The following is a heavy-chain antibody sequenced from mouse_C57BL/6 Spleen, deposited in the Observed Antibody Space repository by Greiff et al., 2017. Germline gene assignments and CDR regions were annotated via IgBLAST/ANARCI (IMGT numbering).Heavy chain of an antibody. J-gene: IGHJ2*01. CDR3: ARDALYYNYFDY. V-gene: IGHV7-1*01. CDR1: GFTFSDFY. CDR2: SRNKANDYTT. Sequence: EVKLVESGGGLVQSGRSLRLSCATSGFTFSDFYMEWVRQAPGKGLEWIAASRNKANDYTTEYSASVKGRFIVSRDTSQSILYLQMNALRAEDTAIYYCARDALYYNYFDYWGQGTTRTVSS. D-gene: IGHD2-1*01.